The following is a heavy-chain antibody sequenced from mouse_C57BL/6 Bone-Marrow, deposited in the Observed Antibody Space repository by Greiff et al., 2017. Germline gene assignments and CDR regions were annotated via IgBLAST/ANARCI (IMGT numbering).Heavy chain of an antibody. J-gene: IGHJ2*01. D-gene: IGHD5-5*01. CDR2: ILRGSGNN. V-gene: IGHV1-76*01. Sequence: QVQLQQSGPELVRPGPSVSLSCKASGYTFTNYYINWVNQRPGQGLEWIARILRGSGNNYYNEKFKGKATLTAEKSSSTVYMQLSSLTSDDSAFYFCARNLLPHFDVWGQGTTLTVSS. CDR1: GYTFTNYY. CDR3: ARNLLPHFDV.